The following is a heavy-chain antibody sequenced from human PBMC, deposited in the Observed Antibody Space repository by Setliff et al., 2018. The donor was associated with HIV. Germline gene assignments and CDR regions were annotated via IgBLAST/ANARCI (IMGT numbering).Heavy chain of an antibody. D-gene: IGHD3-3*01. Sequence: LRLSCAASGFTFNSYGMHWVRQAPGKGLEWVALIWYDASKKEYADSVKGRFNILRDDSKETVDLQMNSLRADDTAVYYCVKDVVKFWSGSGALDFWGPGTLVTVSS. CDR2: IWYDASKK. CDR1: GFTFNSYG. J-gene: IGHJ4*02. V-gene: IGHV3-33*06. CDR3: VKDVVKFWSGSGALDF.